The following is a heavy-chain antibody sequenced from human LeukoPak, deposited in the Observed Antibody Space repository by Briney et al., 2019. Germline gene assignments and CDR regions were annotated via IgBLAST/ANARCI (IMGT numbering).Heavy chain of an antibody. CDR2: INWNGDST. Sequence: LAGGSLRLSCAASGFTFDDYGMSWVRQAPGKGLEWVSGINWNGDSTGYADSVKGRLTIFRDNAKSSLFLQMNSLRAEDTAFYYCARGGYSYGAPYYLDYWGQGTLVTVSS. CDR3: ARGGYSYGAPYYLDY. V-gene: IGHV3-20*04. CDR1: GFTFDDYG. J-gene: IGHJ4*02. D-gene: IGHD5-18*01.